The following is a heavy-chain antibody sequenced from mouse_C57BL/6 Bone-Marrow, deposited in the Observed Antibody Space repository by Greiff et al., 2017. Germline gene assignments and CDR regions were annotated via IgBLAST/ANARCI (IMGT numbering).Heavy chain of an antibody. D-gene: IGHD1-1*01. CDR1: GYSFTDYN. Sequence: EVKLMESGPELVKPGASVKISCKASGYSFTDYNMNWVKQSNGKSLEWIGVINPNYGTTSYNQKFKGKATLTVDQSSSTAYMQINSLTSEDSAVYYCQIYNYGSSLFAYWGQGTLVTVSA. J-gene: IGHJ3*01. CDR2: INPNYGTT. V-gene: IGHV1-39*01. CDR3: QIYNYGSSLFAY.